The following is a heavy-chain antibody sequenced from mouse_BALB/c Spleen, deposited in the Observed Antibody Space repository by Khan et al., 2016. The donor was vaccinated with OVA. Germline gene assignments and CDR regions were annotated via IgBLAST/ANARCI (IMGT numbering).Heavy chain of an antibody. D-gene: IGHD1-1*02. CDR2: ISSGGHYT. V-gene: IGHV5-6*01. Sequence: EVELVESGGDLVKPGGSLKLSCAASGFTFSTYGMSWVRQTPDMRLEWVATISSGGHYTYYPDSVKGRFTISRDNAKNTLYLQMSSLKSDDTAIYNCARLAYYYNSEGFAYWGQGTLVTVSA. J-gene: IGHJ3*01. CDR3: ARLAYYYNSEGFAY. CDR1: GFTFSTYG.